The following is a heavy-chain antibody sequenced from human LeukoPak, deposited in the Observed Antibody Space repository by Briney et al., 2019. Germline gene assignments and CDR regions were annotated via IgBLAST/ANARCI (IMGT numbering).Heavy chain of an antibody. V-gene: IGHV1-2*02. D-gene: IGHD1-26*01. Sequence: ASVKVSCKASGYTFNGYYIHWVRQAPGQGLEWMAWIDPNSGATNYAQKFQGRITMTRDTSISTAYMELSRLRSDDTAVYYCARVGATYSGDPWGQGTLVTVSS. CDR3: ARVGATYSGDP. J-gene: IGHJ5*02. CDR1: GYTFNGYY. CDR2: IDPNSGAT.